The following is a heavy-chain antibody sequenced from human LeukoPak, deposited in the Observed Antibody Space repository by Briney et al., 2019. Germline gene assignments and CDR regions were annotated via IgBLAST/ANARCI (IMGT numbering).Heavy chain of an antibody. CDR3: ARQTTVTTWQSDF. J-gene: IGHJ4*02. CDR2: ISAYNGNT. CDR1: GYTFTSYA. D-gene: IGHD4-17*01. V-gene: IGHV1-18*01. Sequence: ASVKVSCKASGYTFTSYAISWVRQAPGQGLEWMGWISAYNGNTNYAQNLQGRVTMTTDTSTSTAYMELRSLRSDDTAVYFCARQTTVTTWQSDFWGQGTLVTVSS.